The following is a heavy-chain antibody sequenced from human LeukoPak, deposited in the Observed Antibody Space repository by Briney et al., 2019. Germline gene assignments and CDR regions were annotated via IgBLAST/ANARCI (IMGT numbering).Heavy chain of an antibody. J-gene: IGHJ4*02. CDR2: FDPEDGET. V-gene: IGHV1-24*01. Sequence: ASVKVSCKVSGYTLTELSMHWVRQAPGKGLEWMGGFDPEDGETIYAQKFQGRVTMTEDTSTDTAYMELSSLRSEDTAVYYCAQLLYRPTAMITRYFDYWGQGTLVTVSS. D-gene: IGHD2-2*02. CDR1: GYTLTELS. CDR3: AQLLYRPTAMITRYFDY.